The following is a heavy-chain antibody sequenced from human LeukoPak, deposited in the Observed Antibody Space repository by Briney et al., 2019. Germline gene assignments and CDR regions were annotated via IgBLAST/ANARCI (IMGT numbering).Heavy chain of an antibody. J-gene: IGHJ4*02. D-gene: IGHD4-11*01. Sequence: GGSLRLSCAASGFTFSSYAMSWVRQAPGKGLEWVSTINGGGVNTHYADSVGGRFTISRDNSKNTLSLQMNSLRDEDTAVYYCAKDLYSNYGPADYWGQGNLVTVSS. CDR2: INGGGVNT. CDR1: GFTFSSYA. CDR3: AKDLYSNYGPADY. V-gene: IGHV3-23*01.